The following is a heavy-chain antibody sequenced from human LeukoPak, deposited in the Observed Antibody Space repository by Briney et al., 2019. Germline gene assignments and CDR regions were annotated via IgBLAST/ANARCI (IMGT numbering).Heavy chain of an antibody. CDR1: GGSISSSSYY. CDR3: ARDRPLTLSQQLVPLDY. CDR2: IYYSGST. D-gene: IGHD6-13*01. V-gene: IGHV4-39*07. J-gene: IGHJ4*02. Sequence: SETLSLTCTVSGGSISSSSYYWGWIRQPPGKGLEWIGSIYYSGSTYYNPSLKSRVTISVDTSKNQFSLKLSSVTAADTAVYYCARDRPLTLSQQLVPLDYWGQGTLVTVSS.